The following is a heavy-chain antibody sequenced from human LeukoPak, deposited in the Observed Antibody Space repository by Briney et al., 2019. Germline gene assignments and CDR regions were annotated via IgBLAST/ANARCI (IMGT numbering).Heavy chain of an antibody. D-gene: IGHD1-1*01. CDR1: GYSISSGYY. V-gene: IGHV4-38-2*02. Sequence: EPSETLSLTCTVSGYSISSGYYWGWIRQPPGKGLEWIGSIYHSGSTYYNPSLKSRVTISVETSKNQFSLKLSSVTAADTAVYYCARRAAGTHFDYWGLGTLVTVSS. J-gene: IGHJ4*02. CDR2: IYHSGST. CDR3: ARRAAGTHFDY.